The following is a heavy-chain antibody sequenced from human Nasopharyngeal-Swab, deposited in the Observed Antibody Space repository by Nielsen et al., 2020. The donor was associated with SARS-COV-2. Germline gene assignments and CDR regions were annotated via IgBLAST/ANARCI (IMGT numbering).Heavy chain of an antibody. D-gene: IGHD3-10*01. CDR1: GFTFTNYN. J-gene: IGHJ4*02. CDR2: ISGTSTYI. Sequence: AGSLRLSCAASGFTFTNYNMNWVRQAPGKGLEWVASISGTSTYIYYADSVRGRFTISRDNADNSLYLQINSLRVEDTAVYYCARDFRSVGGSGFLWGQGTLVTVSS. V-gene: IGHV3-21*01. CDR3: ARDFRSVGGSGFL.